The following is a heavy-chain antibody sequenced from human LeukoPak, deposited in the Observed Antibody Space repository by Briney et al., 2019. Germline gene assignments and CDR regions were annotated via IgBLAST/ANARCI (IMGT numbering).Heavy chain of an antibody. V-gene: IGHV1-46*01. CDR2: INPSGGST. D-gene: IGHD2-15*01. J-gene: IGHJ4*02. Sequence: ASVKVSCKASGYTFTIYYMHWVRQAPGQGLEWMGIINPSGGSTSYAQKFQGRVTMTRDTSTSTVYMELSSLRSEDTAVYYCASDRIETYWSCGSCYSIPFVWWGEGTFVTVSS. CDR3: ASDRIETYWSCGSCYSIPFVW. CDR1: GYTFTIYY.